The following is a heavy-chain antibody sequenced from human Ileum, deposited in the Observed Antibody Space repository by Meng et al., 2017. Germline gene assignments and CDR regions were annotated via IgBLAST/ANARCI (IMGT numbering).Heavy chain of an antibody. V-gene: IGHV1-46*01. CDR1: GYTFITYH. D-gene: IGHD3-16*01. J-gene: IGHJ4*02. CDR3: VREKSGGLFDY. CDR2: INTNNGDT. Sequence: QGRFVQSGAEVKKPGASVKLSCTAAGYTFITYHLHWVRQAPGQGLEWIGMINTNNGDTNIPQKFQGRVTMTRDTSTSTVYMQLNSLRSEDTALYFCVREKSGGLFDYWGQGTLVTVSS.